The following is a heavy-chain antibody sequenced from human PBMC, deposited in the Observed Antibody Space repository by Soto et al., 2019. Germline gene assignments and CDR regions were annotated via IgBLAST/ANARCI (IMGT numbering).Heavy chain of an antibody. J-gene: IGHJ5*02. D-gene: IGHD3-10*01. V-gene: IGHV4-30-2*01. CDR3: ARGRSYYGAGSNNWFDP. CDR1: GGSITTYFYS. Sequence: PSETLSLTCAVSGGSITTYFYSWNWIRHPPWKGLEWIGEVYRSGTTNYNPSLETRVTISVDTSKNQFSLKLSSVTAADSAVYYCARGRSYYGAGSNNWFDPWGQGTLVTVSS. CDR2: VYRSGTT.